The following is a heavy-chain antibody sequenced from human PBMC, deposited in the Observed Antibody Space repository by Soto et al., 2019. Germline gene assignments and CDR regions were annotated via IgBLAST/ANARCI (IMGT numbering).Heavy chain of an antibody. V-gene: IGHV3-21*01. CDR3: ARDEPVNQKTYYSYYGMDF. J-gene: IGHJ6*02. CDR1: GFTFSSYS. CDR2: ISSSSSYI. Sequence: PGGSLRLSCAASGFTFSSYSMNWVRQAPGKGLEWVSSISSSSSYIYYADSVKGRFTISGDNAKNSLYLQMNSLRAEDTAVYYCARDEPVNQKTYYSYYGMDFWGQGITVTVSS. D-gene: IGHD2-2*01.